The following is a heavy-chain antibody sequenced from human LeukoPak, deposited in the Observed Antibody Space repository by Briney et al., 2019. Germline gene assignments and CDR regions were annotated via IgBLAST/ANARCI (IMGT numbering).Heavy chain of an antibody. V-gene: IGHV1-2*02. CDR1: GYTFTGYY. J-gene: IGHJ5*02. Sequence: ASVKVSCKASGYTFTGYYMHGVRQAPGQGLEWMGWINPNSGGTNYAQKFQGRVTMTRDTSSSTAYMELSRLRSDDTAVYYCAKEIVRATRNWFDPWGQGTLVTVSS. D-gene: IGHD1-26*01. CDR2: INPNSGGT. CDR3: AKEIVRATRNWFDP.